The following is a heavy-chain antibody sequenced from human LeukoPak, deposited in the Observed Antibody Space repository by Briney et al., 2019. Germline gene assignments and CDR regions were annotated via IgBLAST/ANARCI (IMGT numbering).Heavy chain of an antibody. Sequence: GGSLRLSCAASGLTFSNYAMNWVRQAPGKGLEWVSSISSSSSYIYYADSVKGRFTISRDNAKNSLYLQMNSLRAEDTAVYYCARSGSGSYYNGYWGQGTLVTVSS. CDR2: ISSSSSYI. D-gene: IGHD3-10*01. J-gene: IGHJ4*02. CDR1: GLTFSNYA. V-gene: IGHV3-21*01. CDR3: ARSGSGSYYNGY.